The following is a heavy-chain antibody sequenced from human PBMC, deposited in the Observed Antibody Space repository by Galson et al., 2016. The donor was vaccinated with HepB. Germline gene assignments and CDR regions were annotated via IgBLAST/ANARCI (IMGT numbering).Heavy chain of an antibody. V-gene: IGHV3-7*05. D-gene: IGHD3-10*01. CDR3: ARELGFGGGSTWYDVMDV. Sequence: SLRLSCAASGFTFSTYWMTWVRQAPGKGLEWVANINQGGSEENYVDSMKGRFTISRDNAKNSLFLQINSLRAEDAAVYYCARELGFGGGSTWYDVMDVWGQGTTVTVSS. J-gene: IGHJ6*02. CDR2: INQGGSEE. CDR1: GFTFSTYW.